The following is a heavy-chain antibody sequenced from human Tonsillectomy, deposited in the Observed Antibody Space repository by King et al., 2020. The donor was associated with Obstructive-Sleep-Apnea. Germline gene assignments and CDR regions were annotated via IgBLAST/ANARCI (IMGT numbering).Heavy chain of an antibody. D-gene: IGHD4-17*01. Sequence: ITLKESGPTLVKPTQTLTLTCTFSGFSLSTSGGGVGWIRQPPGKALEWLAPIYLNDDYRYIPTLKSRLTITKDTTKNQVVLTMTNMDPVDTATYYCAHWALLDYGDKRALDYWGQGTLVTVSS. CDR2: IYLNDDY. J-gene: IGHJ4*02. CDR1: GFSLSTSGGG. CDR3: AHWALLDYGDKRALDY. V-gene: IGHV2-5*01.